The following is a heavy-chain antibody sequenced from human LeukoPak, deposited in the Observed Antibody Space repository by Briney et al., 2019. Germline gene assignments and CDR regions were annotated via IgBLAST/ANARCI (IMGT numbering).Heavy chain of an antibody. Sequence: GASVKVSCKASGYTFTRYYMHWVRQAPGQGLEWMGWINPNSGGTNYAQKFQGRVTMTRDTSISTAYMELSRLRSDDTAVYYCATGMTLNHYYYMDVWGKGTTVTISS. CDR1: GYTFTRYY. CDR3: ATGMTLNHYYYMDV. J-gene: IGHJ6*03. CDR2: INPNSGGT. D-gene: IGHD1-14*01. V-gene: IGHV1-2*02.